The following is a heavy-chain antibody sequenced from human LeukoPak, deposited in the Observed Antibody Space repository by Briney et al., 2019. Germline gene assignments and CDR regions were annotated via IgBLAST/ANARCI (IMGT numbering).Heavy chain of an antibody. Sequence: PGGSLRLSCAASGFTFSDAWMSWVRQAPGKGLEWVARIKRKVHGGTTDYDAPVNGRFTISRDDSENKLYLQMSSLKTEDTGVYYCSGHSADYWGQGTLVTVSS. D-gene: IGHD1-26*01. CDR3: SGHSADY. CDR1: GFTFSDAW. J-gene: IGHJ4*02. V-gene: IGHV3-15*05. CDR2: IKRKVHGGTT.